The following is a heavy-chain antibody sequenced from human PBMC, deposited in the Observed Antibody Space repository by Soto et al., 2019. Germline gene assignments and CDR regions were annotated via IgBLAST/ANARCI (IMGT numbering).Heavy chain of an antibody. J-gene: IGHJ4*02. Sequence: QVQLVESGGGVVQPGRSLSLSCAASGFTSSDYPMHWVRQAPGKGLEWVAVISYDGRVKYYVDSVKGRFTISRDDSKNTLYLQMNSLRVDDTAVYYCARDFIVGAPDYFDYWGQGTLVTVSS. CDR3: ARDFIVGAPDYFDY. D-gene: IGHD1-26*01. V-gene: IGHV3-30*04. CDR1: GFTSSDYP. CDR2: ISYDGRVK.